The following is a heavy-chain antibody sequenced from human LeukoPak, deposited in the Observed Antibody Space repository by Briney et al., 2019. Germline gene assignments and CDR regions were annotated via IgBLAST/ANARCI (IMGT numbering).Heavy chain of an antibody. J-gene: IGHJ4*02. CDR1: GGTFSSYA. D-gene: IGHD2-2*01. CDR2: IIPIFGTA. Sequence: SVKVSCKASGGTFSSYAISWVRQAPGQGLEWMGGIIPIFGTANYAQKFQGRVTITKDESTSTAYMELSSLRSEDTAVYYCARDNCSSTSCYFRLNYWGQGTLVTVSS. V-gene: IGHV1-69*05. CDR3: ARDNCSSTSCYFRLNY.